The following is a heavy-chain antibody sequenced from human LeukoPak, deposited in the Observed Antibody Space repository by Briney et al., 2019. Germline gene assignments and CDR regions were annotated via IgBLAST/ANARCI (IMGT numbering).Heavy chain of an antibody. CDR3: AKGAAYYDFWSGYYTN. V-gene: IGHV3-30*02. D-gene: IGHD3-3*01. Sequence: WGSLRLSCAASGFTFSSYGMHWVRQAPGKGLEWVAFIRYDGSNKYYADSVKGRFTISRDNSKNTLYLQMNSLRAEDTAVYYCAKGAAYYDFWSGYYTNWGQGTLVTVSS. CDR1: GFTFSSYG. CDR2: IRYDGSNK. J-gene: IGHJ4*02.